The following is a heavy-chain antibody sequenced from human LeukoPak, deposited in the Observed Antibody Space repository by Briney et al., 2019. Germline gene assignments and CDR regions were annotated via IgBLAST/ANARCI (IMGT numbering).Heavy chain of an antibody. CDR3: ASSYGDYVVY. Sequence: GGSLRLSCAASGLTFSSHWMHWVRQAPGKGLVWVSRITNDGNSTTYADSVKGRFTISRDNSKNTLYLQMNSLRAENTAVYYCASSYGDYVVYWGQGTLVTVSS. V-gene: IGHV3-74*01. D-gene: IGHD4-17*01. CDR1: GLTFSSHW. J-gene: IGHJ4*02. CDR2: ITNDGNST.